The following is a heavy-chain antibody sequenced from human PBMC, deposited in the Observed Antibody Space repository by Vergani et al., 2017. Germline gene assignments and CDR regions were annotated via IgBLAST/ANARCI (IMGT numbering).Heavy chain of an antibody. CDR2: ISGSGGSK. CDR3: AKDREMATIGVVADY. J-gene: IGHJ4*02. Sequence: EVQLLESGGGLVQPGGSLRLSCAASGFTFSSYAMSWVRQAPGKGLEWVSAISGSGGSKYYADSVKGRFTISRDNSKNTLYLQMNSRRAEDTAVYYCAKDREMATIGVVADYWGQGTLVTVSS. V-gene: IGHV3-23*01. CDR1: GFTFSSYA. D-gene: IGHD5-24*01.